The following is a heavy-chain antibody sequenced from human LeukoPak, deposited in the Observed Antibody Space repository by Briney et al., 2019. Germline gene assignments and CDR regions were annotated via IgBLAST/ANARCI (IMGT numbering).Heavy chain of an antibody. CDR3: ARGASVVAASDNALDF. J-gene: IGHJ3*01. CDR2: IKQDGSEK. D-gene: IGHD3-22*01. CDR1: GFTFSSYW. V-gene: IGHV3-7*01. Sequence: GGSLRLSCAASGFTFSSYWMSWVRQAPGKGLEWVANIKQDGSEKYYVDSVKGRFTISRDNAKNSLYLQMNSLRAEDTAVYYCARGASVVAASDNALDFWGQGTMVTVSS.